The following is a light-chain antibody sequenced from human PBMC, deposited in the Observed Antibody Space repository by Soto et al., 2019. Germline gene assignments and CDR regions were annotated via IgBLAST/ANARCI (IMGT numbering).Light chain of an antibody. CDR2: AAS. CDR1: QAISSS. V-gene: IGKV1-9*01. CDR3: QHLNDYRYT. Sequence: DIQLTQSPSFLSASVGDRVTITCRASQAISSSLAWYQHNPGKAPKLLIYAASTLQNGVPSSFSGSGAGTEFTLTISRLQPEYFATYYCQHLNDYRYTFGQGTKVEIK. J-gene: IGKJ2*01.